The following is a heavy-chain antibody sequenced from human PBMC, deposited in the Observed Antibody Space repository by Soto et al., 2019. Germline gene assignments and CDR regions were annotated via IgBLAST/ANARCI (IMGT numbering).Heavy chain of an antibody. CDR1: GYRFSFYC. D-gene: IGHD3-22*01. V-gene: IGHV5-51*01. J-gene: IGHJ3*02. CDR2: MYPDDSDI. Sequence: GEALKISCKASGYRFSFYCIGWVSQMPGQGLEWMAIMYPDDSDIRYSPSFEAHVTISADKSTSTAFLQWSSLKASDTAMYYCATAYVYDFENSNYYRDAFDIWGQGTLVTVSS. CDR3: ATAYVYDFENSNYYRDAFDI.